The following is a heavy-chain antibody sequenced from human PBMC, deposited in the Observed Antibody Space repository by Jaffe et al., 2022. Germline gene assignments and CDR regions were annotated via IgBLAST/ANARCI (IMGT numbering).Heavy chain of an antibody. J-gene: IGHJ2*01. V-gene: IGHV3-23*01. D-gene: IGHD3-10*01. CDR2: IGDSGANS. CDR1: GFTFSNYA. CDR3: AKWLIQGVLSDWYFDL. Sequence: EVQLLESGGGLVQPGGSLRLSCAASGFTFSNYAMSWVRQAPGKGLEWVSTIGDSGANSYYVDSVRGRFTVSRDNSMNTLYLQMNSLRGEDTAVYYCAKWLIQGVLSDWYFDLWGRGTLVTVSS.